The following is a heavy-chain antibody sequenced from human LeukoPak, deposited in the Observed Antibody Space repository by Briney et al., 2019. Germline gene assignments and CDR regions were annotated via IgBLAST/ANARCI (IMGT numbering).Heavy chain of an antibody. J-gene: IGHJ3*01. Sequence: PWASVKVSCRASGYTFTNFAISWVRQAPGQGLEWMGWIRASNGNTNDAKKFQGRVTMTTDTSTSTVYLELRSLRSDDTAVYYCARIRDYSSGSYRAFDLWGQGTMVTVSS. CDR2: IRASNGNT. CDR1: GYTFTNFA. CDR3: ARIRDYSSGSYRAFDL. V-gene: IGHV1-18*01. D-gene: IGHD3-10*01.